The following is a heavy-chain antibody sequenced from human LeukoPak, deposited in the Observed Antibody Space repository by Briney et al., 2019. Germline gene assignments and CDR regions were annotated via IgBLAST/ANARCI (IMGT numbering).Heavy chain of an antibody. CDR1: GFTFSSYW. V-gene: IGHV3-7*01. D-gene: IGHD3-22*01. Sequence: GGSLRLSCAASGFTFSSYWMSWVRQAPGKGLEWVANIKQDGSEKYYVDSVKGRFTISSDNAKNSLYLQMNSLRAEDTAVYYCTRYYYDSSGYPFPYYFDYWGQGTLVTVSS. CDR2: IKQDGSEK. CDR3: TRYYYDSSGYPFPYYFDY. J-gene: IGHJ4*02.